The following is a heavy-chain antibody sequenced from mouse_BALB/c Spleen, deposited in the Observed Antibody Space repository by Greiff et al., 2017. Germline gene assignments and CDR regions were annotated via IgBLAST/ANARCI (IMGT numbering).Heavy chain of an antibody. CDR1: GYTFTSYT. J-gene: IGHJ3*01. Sequence: QVQLKESAAELARPGASVKMSCKASGYTFTSYTMHWVKQRPGQGLEWIGYINPSSGYTEYNQKFKDKTTLTADKSSSTAYMQLSSLTSEDSAVYYCARNYRYDEGAWFAYWGQGTLVTVSA. CDR2: INPSSGYT. V-gene: IGHV1-4*02. D-gene: IGHD2-14*01. CDR3: ARNYRYDEGAWFAY.